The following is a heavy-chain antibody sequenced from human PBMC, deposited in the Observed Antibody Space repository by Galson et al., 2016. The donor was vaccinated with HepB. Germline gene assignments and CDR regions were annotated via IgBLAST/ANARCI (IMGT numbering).Heavy chain of an antibody. J-gene: IGHJ4*02. V-gene: IGHV3-23*01. CDR1: GFAFSSYA. CDR3: VGAKY. D-gene: IGHD2/OR15-2a*01. CDR2: ISASGPST. Sequence: SLRLSCAASGFAFSSYAMSWVRQAPGKGLEWVPGISASGPSTFYADAVKGRFIISRDNSKNTMYLQLNSLRAEDTATYYCVGAKYWGQGTLAIVSS.